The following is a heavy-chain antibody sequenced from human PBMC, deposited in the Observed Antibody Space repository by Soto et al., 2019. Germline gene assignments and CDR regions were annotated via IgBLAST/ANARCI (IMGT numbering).Heavy chain of an antibody. CDR3: ASTQGY. D-gene: IGHD6-13*01. CDR2: IYYSGST. CDR1: GGSISSSTYY. J-gene: IGHJ4*02. V-gene: IGHV4-39*01. Sequence: SETLSLTCTVSGGSISSSTYYWGWIRQSPEKGLEWIGSIYYSGSTYYNPSLKSRVTISVDTSKNQFSLNLSSVTAADTAVYYCASTQGYWGQGTLVTVSS.